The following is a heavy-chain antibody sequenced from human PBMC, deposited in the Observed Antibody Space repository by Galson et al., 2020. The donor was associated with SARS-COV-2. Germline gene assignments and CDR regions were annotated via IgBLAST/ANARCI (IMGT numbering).Heavy chain of an antibody. J-gene: IGHJ6*01. D-gene: IGHD2-21*02. CDR1: GYRFTGNY. CDR2: HNPSTGSG. Sequence: ASVKVSCKASGYRFTGNYMYWVRQATGQGLEYMGWHNPSTGSGSYGPKVQDRITMNSNMSITTAFLKLSGLRFDDTAVYYCVRGLSGDWPYYYFYGMDVWGQGSTVTVSS. CDR3: VRGLSGDWPYYYFYGMDV. V-gene: IGHV1-2*02.